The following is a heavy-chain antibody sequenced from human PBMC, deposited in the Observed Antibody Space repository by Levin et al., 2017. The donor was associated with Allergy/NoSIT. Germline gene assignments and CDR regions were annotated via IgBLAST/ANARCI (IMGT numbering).Heavy chain of an antibody. J-gene: IGHJ4*02. D-gene: IGHD6-19*01. CDR3: ARDSGAVAEFYYFDY. CDR1: GFTFSSYS. Sequence: GESLKISCAASGFTFSSYSMNWVRQAPGKGLEWVSSISSSSSYIYYADSVKGRFTISRDNAKNSLYLQMNSLRAEDTAVYYCARDSGAVAEFYYFDYWGQGTLVTVSS. CDR2: ISSSSSYI. V-gene: IGHV3-21*01.